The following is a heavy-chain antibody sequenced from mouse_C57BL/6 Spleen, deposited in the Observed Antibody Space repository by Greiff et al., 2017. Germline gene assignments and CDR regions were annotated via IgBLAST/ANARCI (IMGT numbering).Heavy chain of an antibody. Sequence: DVMLVESEGGLVQPGSSMKLSCTASGFTFSDYYMAWVRQVPEKGLEWVANINYDGSSTYYLDSLKSRFIISRDNAKNILYLQMSSLKSEDTATYYCARVPFYYYGSSYWYFDVWGTGTTVTVSS. CDR2: INYDGSST. CDR3: ARVPFYYYGSSYWYFDV. V-gene: IGHV5-16*01. J-gene: IGHJ1*03. CDR1: GFTFSDYY. D-gene: IGHD1-1*01.